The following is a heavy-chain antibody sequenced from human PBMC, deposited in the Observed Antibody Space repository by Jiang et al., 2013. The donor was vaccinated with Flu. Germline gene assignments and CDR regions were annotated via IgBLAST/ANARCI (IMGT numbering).Heavy chain of an antibody. J-gene: IGHJ2*01. CDR3: AIPREPETLWYFDL. Sequence: VQLVESGAEVKKPGASVKVSCKASGYTFTGYYMHWVRQAPGQGLEWMGWINPNSGDTNYAQKFQGRVTMTRDTSISTAYMELSRLRSDDTAMYYCAIPREPETLWYFDLWGRGTLVTVSS. V-gene: IGHV1-2*02. CDR1: GYTFTGYY. CDR2: INPNSGDT. D-gene: IGHD1-26*01.